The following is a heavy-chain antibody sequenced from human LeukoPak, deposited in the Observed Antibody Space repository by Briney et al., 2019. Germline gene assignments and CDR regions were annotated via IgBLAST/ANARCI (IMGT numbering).Heavy chain of an antibody. D-gene: IGHD3-22*01. Sequence: SETLSLTCAVYGAYLNDYYRSWIRQSPGKGLEWIGEVAHKGPTVYSPTLNRKYNPSFKSRVTMSVDPSKNQFSLKLTSVTVADTATYYCVRQGTNSGYYLLDYWGQGHLVIVSS. CDR2: VAHKGPTVYSPTLNR. J-gene: IGHJ4*02. CDR3: VRQGTNSGYYLLDY. V-gene: IGHV4-34*01. CDR1: GAYLNDYY.